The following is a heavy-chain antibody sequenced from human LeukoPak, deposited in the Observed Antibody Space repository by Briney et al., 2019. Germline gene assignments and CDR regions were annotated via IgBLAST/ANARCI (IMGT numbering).Heavy chain of an antibody. V-gene: IGHV1-2*02. CDR2: INPNSGGT. D-gene: IGHD3-22*01. Sequence: ASVKVSCKASRYTFTDYYIHWVRQAPGQGLEWMGWINPNSGGTNYAQKFQGRVTLTRDTSISTAYMELNSLRSDDTAVYFCARGYYDSSDYEYFQHWGQGTLVTVSS. J-gene: IGHJ1*01. CDR1: RYTFTDYY. CDR3: ARGYYDSSDYEYFQH.